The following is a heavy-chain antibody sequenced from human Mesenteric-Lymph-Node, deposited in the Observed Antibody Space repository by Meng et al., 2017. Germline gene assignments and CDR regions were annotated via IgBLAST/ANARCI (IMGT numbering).Heavy chain of an antibody. J-gene: IGHJ2*01. CDR3: ARVGWRQWSFDL. D-gene: IGHD5-18*01. V-gene: IGHV4-30-4*01. CDR1: GGYICGGDYY. Sequence: QVQVTDAGPCRVQPAGPLPLTSTVSGGYICGGDYYWSGIRQPPGKGLEFIGHIYYSGSTSYNPSLKSRVTISVDTSNNQFSLKLSSVTAADTAVYYCARVGWRQWSFDLWGRGTLVTVSS. CDR2: IYYSGST.